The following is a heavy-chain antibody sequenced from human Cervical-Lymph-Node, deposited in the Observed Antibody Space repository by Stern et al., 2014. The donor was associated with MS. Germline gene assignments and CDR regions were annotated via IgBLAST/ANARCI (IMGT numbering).Heavy chain of an antibody. J-gene: IGHJ6*02. CDR1: GGTFRSYA. CDR3: AREIRGSGSYEYYYGMDV. D-gene: IGHD1-26*01. V-gene: IGHV1-69*01. CDR2: IIPIFGTA. Sequence: QVQLGQSGAEVKQPGSSVKVSCKASGGTFRSYAISWVRQAPGQGLEWVAGIIPIFGTANYAQKYQGRVTITADESTSTAYMELSSLRSEDTAVYYCAREIRGSGSYEYYYGMDVWGQGTTVTVSS.